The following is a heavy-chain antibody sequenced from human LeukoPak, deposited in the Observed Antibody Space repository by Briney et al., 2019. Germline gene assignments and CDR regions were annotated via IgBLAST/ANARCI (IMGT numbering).Heavy chain of an antibody. CDR1: GFIVSSNY. CDR2: IYSGGGT. J-gene: IGHJ4*02. Sequence: GGSLRLSCAVSGFIVSSNYMSWVRQAPGKGLEWVSVIYSGGGTNYADSVKGRFTISRDKSKNTVYLQMNSLRGEDTAVYYCAREGTVVGATPFDYWGQGTLVTVSS. CDR3: AREGTVVGATPFDY. V-gene: IGHV3-53*01. D-gene: IGHD1-26*01.